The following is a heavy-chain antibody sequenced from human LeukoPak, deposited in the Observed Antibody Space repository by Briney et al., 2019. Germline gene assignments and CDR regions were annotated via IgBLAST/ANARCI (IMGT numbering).Heavy chain of an antibody. D-gene: IGHD3-9*01. Sequence: GGSLRLSCAASGFTFSNYAMSWVRQAPGKGLEWVSAVSGRDASTYYADSVKGRFTISRDTSKNTLYLQMNSLRAEDTAVYYCAKWGDYDILTGYYDPDYWGQGTLVTVSS. CDR3: AKWGDYDILTGYYDPDY. CDR1: GFTFSNYA. CDR2: VSGRDAST. V-gene: IGHV3-23*01. J-gene: IGHJ4*02.